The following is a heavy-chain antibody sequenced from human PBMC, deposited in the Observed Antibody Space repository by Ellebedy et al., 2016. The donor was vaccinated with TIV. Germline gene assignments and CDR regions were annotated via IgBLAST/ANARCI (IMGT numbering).Heavy chain of an antibody. D-gene: IGHD3-9*01. V-gene: IGHV3-30*03. J-gene: IGHJ6*02. CDR1: GFTFSDYW. CDR2: IKYDGSSK. CDR3: ARDGPDGPFLTQADYYGMDV. Sequence: GESLKISXAASGFTFSDYWMSWVRQPPGKGLEWVALIKYDGSSKYYADSVKGRFTVSKDRSKNTLDLQMNSLRPEDTALYYCARDGPDGPFLTQADYYGMDVWGQGTTVTVSS.